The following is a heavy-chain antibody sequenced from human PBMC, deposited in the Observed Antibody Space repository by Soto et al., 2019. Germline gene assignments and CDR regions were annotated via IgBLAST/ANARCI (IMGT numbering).Heavy chain of an antibody. CDR3: ARVRYSSGWYYGMDV. CDR1: GRTFSSYA. D-gene: IGHD6-19*01. Sequence: ASVKVSCKASGRTFSSYAISCVRQAPGQGLEWMGGIIPIVGTANYAQKFQGRVTITADESTSTAYMELSSLRSEDTAVSYCARVRYSSGWYYGMDVWGQGTTVTVSS. J-gene: IGHJ6*02. CDR2: IIPIVGTA. V-gene: IGHV1-69*13.